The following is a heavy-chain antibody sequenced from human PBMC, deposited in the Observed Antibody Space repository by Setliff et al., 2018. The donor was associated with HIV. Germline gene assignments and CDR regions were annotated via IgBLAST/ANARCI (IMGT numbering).Heavy chain of an antibody. CDR1: GFTFSSAW. D-gene: IGHD3-16*01. CDR2: ISPDGSEK. V-gene: IGHV3-7*01. CDR3: ARDGGEY. Sequence: GGSLRLSCAASGFTFSSAWMGWVRQAPAKGLEWVANISPDGSEKYYGDSVQGRFTVSRDNAENSVYLQMNSLRAEDTAVYYCARDGGEYWGQGTLVTVSS. J-gene: IGHJ4*02.